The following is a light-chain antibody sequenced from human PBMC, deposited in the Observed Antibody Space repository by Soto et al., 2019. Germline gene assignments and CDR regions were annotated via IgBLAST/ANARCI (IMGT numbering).Light chain of an antibody. Sequence: QSALTQPACVSGSPGQSITISCTGTRSDLGGYNYVSWFQHHPGKAPKLLIYDVNSRPSGVSNRFSGSKSGNTASLTISGLQAEDEADYYCSSYTSSSTHVFGGGTKLTV. V-gene: IGLV2-14*03. J-gene: IGLJ2*01. CDR1: RSDLGGYNY. CDR3: SSYTSSSTHV. CDR2: DVN.